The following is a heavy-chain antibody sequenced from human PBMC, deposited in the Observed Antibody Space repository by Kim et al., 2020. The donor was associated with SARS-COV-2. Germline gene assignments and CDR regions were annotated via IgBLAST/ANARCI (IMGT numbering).Heavy chain of an antibody. J-gene: IGHJ3*01. CDR1: GFSVTDTF. CDR3: ARGDTTLADDAFDV. D-gene: IGHD3-16*01. CDR2: IYTGGNK. Sequence: GGSLRLSCAVSGFSVTDTFMTWVRQAPGKGLESVSVIYTGGNKYYGDSVKGRFTISRDSSKNTLFLEMNSLRAEDTAVYYCARGDTTLADDAFDVWGQGTIVTVSS. V-gene: IGHV3-53*01.